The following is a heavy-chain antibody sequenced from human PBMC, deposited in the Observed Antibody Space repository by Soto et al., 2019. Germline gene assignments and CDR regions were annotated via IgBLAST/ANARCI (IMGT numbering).Heavy chain of an antibody. Sequence: PSETLSLTCTVSGGPISGHYWNWIRQSPGRGPEWIGYIYYSGSAVYNPSLKSRVTMSIDMSKNQFSLRLTSVTAADTAVYYCARDQLEGNWFDPWGQATLVTVSS. CDR3: ARDQLEGNWFDP. CDR1: GGPISGHY. J-gene: IGHJ5*02. CDR2: IYYSGSA. D-gene: IGHD1-1*01. V-gene: IGHV4-59*11.